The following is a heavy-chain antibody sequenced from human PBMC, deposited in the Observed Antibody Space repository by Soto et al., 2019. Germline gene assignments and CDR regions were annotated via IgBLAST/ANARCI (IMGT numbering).Heavy chain of an antibody. V-gene: IGHV3-30-3*01. Sequence: PGGSLRLSCAASGFTFSSYAMHWVRQAPGKGLEWVAFISHDGGNKYYADSVKGRFTISRDNSQNTLYLQMNSLRVEDTAVYYCARGKWLVPHDYWGQGTLVTVSS. CDR2: ISHDGGNK. CDR3: ARGKWLVPHDY. D-gene: IGHD6-19*01. J-gene: IGHJ4*02. CDR1: GFTFSSYA.